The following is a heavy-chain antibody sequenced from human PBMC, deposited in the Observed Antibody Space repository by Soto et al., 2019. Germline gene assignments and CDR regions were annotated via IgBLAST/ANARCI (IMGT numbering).Heavy chain of an antibody. D-gene: IGHD3-9*01. V-gene: IGHV3-21*01. CDR2: ISSSSSYI. J-gene: IGHJ4*02. Sequence: GGSLRLSCAASGFTFSSYSMNWVRQAPGKGLEWVSSISSSSSYIYYADSVKGRFTISRDNAKNSLYLQMNSLRAEDTAVYYCARPSVLRYFGVPDYWGQGTLVTVSS. CDR3: ARPSVLRYFGVPDY. CDR1: GFTFSSYS.